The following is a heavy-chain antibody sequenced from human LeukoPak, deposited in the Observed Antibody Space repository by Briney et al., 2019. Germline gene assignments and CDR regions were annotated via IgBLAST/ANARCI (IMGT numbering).Heavy chain of an antibody. CDR3: AKDVAATRYYYYMDV. CDR1: GFTFSSYG. Sequence: GGSLRFSCAASGFTFSSYGMHWVRQAPGKGLEWVAFIRYDGSNKYYADSVKGRFTISRDNSKNTLYLQMNSLRAEDTAVYYCAKDVAATRYYYYMDVWGKGTTVTISS. D-gene: IGHD6-19*01. CDR2: IRYDGSNK. J-gene: IGHJ6*03. V-gene: IGHV3-30*02.